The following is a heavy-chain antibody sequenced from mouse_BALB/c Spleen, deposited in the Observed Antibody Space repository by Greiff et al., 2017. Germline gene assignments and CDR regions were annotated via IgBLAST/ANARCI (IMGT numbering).Heavy chain of an antibody. Sequence: EVQLQQSGAELVRSGASVKLSCTASGFNIKDYYMHWVKQRPEQGLEWIGWIDPENGDTEYAPKFQGKATMTADTSSNTAYLQLSSLTSEDTAVYYCNGYGNYFDYWGQGTTLTVSS. J-gene: IGHJ2*01. CDR3: NGYGNYFDY. CDR1: GFNIKDYY. V-gene: IGHV14-4*02. D-gene: IGHD2-1*01. CDR2: IDPENGDT.